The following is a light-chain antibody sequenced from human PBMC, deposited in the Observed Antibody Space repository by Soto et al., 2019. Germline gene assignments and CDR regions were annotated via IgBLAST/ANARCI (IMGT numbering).Light chain of an antibody. CDR3: QQYNNCPPLT. CDR1: QSVSSN. Sequence: EIVMTQSPATLSVSPGERATLSCRASQSVSSNLAWYQQKPGQAPRLLIYGASTRATGIPARFSGSWSGTEFSLTISSLQSEDFAVYYCQQYNNCPPLTFGGGTKVEIK. J-gene: IGKJ4*01. CDR2: GAS. V-gene: IGKV3-15*01.